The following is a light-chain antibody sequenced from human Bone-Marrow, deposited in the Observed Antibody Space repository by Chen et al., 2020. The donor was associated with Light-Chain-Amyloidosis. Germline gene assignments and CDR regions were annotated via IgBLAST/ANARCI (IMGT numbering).Light chain of an antibody. CDR3: QQYHSLPLT. J-gene: IGKJ4*01. CDR2: DAF. V-gene: IGKV1-33*01. Sequence: DTQMTQSPSSLSASVGDRVTITCQASQDSSNYLNWYQQKPGKAPNLLISDAFNLETGVPSRFSGSGFGTDFSRSITSLQPEDIATYYCQQYHSLPLTFGGGTKVEI. CDR1: QDSSNY.